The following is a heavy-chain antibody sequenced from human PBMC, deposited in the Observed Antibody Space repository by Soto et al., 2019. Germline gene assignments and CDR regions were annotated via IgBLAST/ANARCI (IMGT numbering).Heavy chain of an antibody. Sequence: QVQLVQSGAEVKEPGASVKVSCKASGYTLTGYYMHWVRQAPGQGLEWMGWINPNSGGTTYAQKFQGRVTMTRDTSINTAYMELSRLRSDDTAVYYCARLLGSSSGGWFDPWGQGTLVTVSS. J-gene: IGHJ5*02. CDR3: ARLLGSSSGGWFDP. V-gene: IGHV1-2*02. D-gene: IGHD6-13*01. CDR2: INPNSGGT. CDR1: GYTLTGYY.